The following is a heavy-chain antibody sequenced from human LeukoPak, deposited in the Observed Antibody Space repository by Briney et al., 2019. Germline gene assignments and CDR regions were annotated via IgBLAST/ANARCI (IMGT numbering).Heavy chain of an antibody. Sequence: PGRSLRLSCTAPGFTFGDYAMSWVRQAPGKGPEWVGFIRRKANGGTTEYAASVKGRFTISRDDSKSIAYLQMNSLKTEDTAVYYCTSGFFYVFWGALFDYWGQGPLVTVSS. D-gene: IGHD3-3*01. CDR1: GFTFGDYA. J-gene: IGHJ4*02. CDR3: TSGFFYVFWGALFDY. V-gene: IGHV3-49*04. CDR2: IRRKANGGTT.